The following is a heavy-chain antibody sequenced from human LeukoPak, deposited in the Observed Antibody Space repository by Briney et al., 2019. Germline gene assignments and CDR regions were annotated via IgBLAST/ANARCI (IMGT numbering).Heavy chain of an antibody. CDR2: MNPNSGNT. J-gene: IGHJ4*02. V-gene: IGHV1-8*01. CDR3: ARGVYLYQITMVRGVSYYFDY. D-gene: IGHD3-10*01. CDR1: GYTFTSYD. Sequence: ASVKVSCKASGYTFTSYDINWVRQATGQGLEWMGWMNPNSGNTGYAQKFQGRVTMTRNTSISTAYMELSSLRSEDTAVYYCARGVYLYQITMVRGVSYYFDYWGQGTLVTVSS.